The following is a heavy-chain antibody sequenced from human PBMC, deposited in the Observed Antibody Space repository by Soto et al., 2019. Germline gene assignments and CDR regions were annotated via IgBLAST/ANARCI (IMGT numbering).Heavy chain of an antibody. Sequence: SETLSLTCFVSGGSITSGDYYCTWIRQPPGKGLEWIGNIYYSGNPYYNPSLKSRVTISVDTSKNQFSLKVSSVTAADTAVYFRARELSGYSYGPGDMYWGQGTMVTVSS. CDR1: GGSITSGDYY. J-gene: IGHJ4*02. D-gene: IGHD5-18*01. CDR2: IYYSGNP. V-gene: IGHV4-30-4*01. CDR3: ARELSGYSYGPGDMY.